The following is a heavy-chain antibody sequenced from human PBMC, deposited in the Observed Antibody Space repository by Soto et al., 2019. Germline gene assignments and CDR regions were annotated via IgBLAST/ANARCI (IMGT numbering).Heavy chain of an antibody. J-gene: IGHJ4*02. CDR3: ARGLITGSHYSGGWYYFDS. V-gene: IGHV4-34*01. Sequence: SETLSLTCAFYGLSFSGYYWILIRQTPGKGLQWIGQINHSGSASYNPSLKSRVSISVHTSNSQFSLELSSVTAADTAVYYCARGLITGSHYSGGWYYFDSWGQGTQVTVSS. CDR2: INHSGSA. D-gene: IGHD6-19*01. CDR1: GLSFSGYY.